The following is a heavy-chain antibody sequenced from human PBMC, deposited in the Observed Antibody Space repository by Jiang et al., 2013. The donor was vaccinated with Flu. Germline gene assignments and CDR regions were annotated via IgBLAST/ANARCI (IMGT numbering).Heavy chain of an antibody. J-gene: IGHJ4*02. Sequence: AMHWVRQAPDQRLEWMGWINTGNGNTKYSQKFQGRVTITRDTSASTAYMELSSLRSEDTAVYYCARGQGYGDLLDYWGQGTLVTVSS. D-gene: IGHD4-17*01. V-gene: IGHV1-3*04. CDR3: ARGQGYGDLLDY. CDR2: INTGNGNT. CDR1: A.